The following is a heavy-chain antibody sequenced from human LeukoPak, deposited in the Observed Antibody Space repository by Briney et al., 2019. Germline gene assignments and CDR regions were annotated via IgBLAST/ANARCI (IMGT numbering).Heavy chain of an antibody. CDR3: ARVHNSGPSGFDP. J-gene: IGHJ5*01. Sequence: ETPCHTCTVSGGSVSSGSYYWSGIRQPPGKGLEWIGYIYYSGSTHYSPSPKSRVTISVDTSKNQFSLKLSSVTAADTAVYYCARVHNSGPSGFDPWGQGTMVTVSS. CDR2: IYYSGST. V-gene: IGHV4-61*01. CDR1: GGSVSSGSYY. D-gene: IGHD5-12*01.